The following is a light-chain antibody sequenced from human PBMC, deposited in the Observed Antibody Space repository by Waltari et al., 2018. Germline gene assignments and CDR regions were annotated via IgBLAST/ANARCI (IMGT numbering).Light chain of an antibody. Sequence: DIVMTQSPDTLSVSLGERATLNCKSSQSIFYTSNNKKYLAWYQQKPGQPPKLLIYWASTRESGVPDRFSGSGSGTDFTLTISSLQAEDVAVYYCQKYYSSPFTFGGGTKVEIK. CDR3: QKYYSSPFT. J-gene: IGKJ4*01. CDR2: WAS. V-gene: IGKV4-1*01. CDR1: QSIFYTSNNKKY.